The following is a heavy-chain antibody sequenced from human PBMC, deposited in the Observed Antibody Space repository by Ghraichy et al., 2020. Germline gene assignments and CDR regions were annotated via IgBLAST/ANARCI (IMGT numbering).Heavy chain of an antibody. Sequence: SETLSLTCTVSGDSTKNYHWSWIRQSPGKGLEWIGNLEIGGATNYNPSLKNRVSISIGSSHNQISLKLTSVTAADSATYHCARHTTVWARRGFYMWGRGTAVIVCS. V-gene: IGHV4-59*08. CDR3: ARHTTVWARRGFYM. J-gene: IGHJ3*02. CDR2: LEIGGAT. D-gene: IGHD6-6*01. CDR1: GDSTKNYH.